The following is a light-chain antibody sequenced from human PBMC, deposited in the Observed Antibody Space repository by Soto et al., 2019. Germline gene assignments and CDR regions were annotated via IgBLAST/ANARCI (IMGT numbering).Light chain of an antibody. CDR3: LQSYPASQ. J-gene: IGKJ1*01. CDR1: QTISNW. V-gene: IGKV1-5*01. CDR2: DAS. Sequence: DIQMTQSPSTLSASIGDRVTITCRASQTISNWLAWYQQKPGKAPKVLIHDASRLESGVPSRFSGSGSGTEFTLTINNLLSDDFAIYHCLQSYPASQFGQRSKG.